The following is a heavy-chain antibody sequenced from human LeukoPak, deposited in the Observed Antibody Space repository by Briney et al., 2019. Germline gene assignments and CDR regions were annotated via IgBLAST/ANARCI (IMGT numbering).Heavy chain of an antibody. J-gene: IGHJ4*02. D-gene: IGHD3-22*01. CDR1: GFTFSSYS. CDR2: ISSSSSTI. CDR3: ARDRGYYYDSSGYYYDAHFDY. V-gene: IGHV3-48*04. Sequence: GGSLRLSCAASGFTFSSYSMNWVRQAPGKGLEWVSYISSSSSTIYYADSVKGRFTISRDNAKNSLYLQMNSLRAEDTAVYYCARDRGYYYDSSGYYYDAHFDYWGQGTLVTVSS.